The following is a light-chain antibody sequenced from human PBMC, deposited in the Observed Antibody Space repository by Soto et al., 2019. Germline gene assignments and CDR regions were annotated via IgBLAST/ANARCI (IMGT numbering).Light chain of an antibody. V-gene: IGLV2-23*01. CDR2: EAN. CDR3: SSYAGYSTSVV. J-gene: IGLJ2*01. Sequence: QSALTQPASVSGSPGQSITISCTGTSSDVGSYNLVSWYQQHPGKAPKLMIYEANKRPSGVSDRFSGSKSGNTASLTISGRQAEDEAEYYCSSYAGYSTSVVFGGGTKVTVL. CDR1: SSDVGSYNL.